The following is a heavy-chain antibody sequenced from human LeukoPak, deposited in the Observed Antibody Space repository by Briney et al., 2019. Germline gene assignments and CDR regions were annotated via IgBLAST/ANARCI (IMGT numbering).Heavy chain of an antibody. CDR1: GGPISIYH. CDR3: AREGYSSGVDY. Sequence: SEALSLTCTVSGGPISIYHWSWTQQPPGKGLEWIGYIYYSGSTNYNPSLKSRVTISVDTSKNQYSLKLSSVTAADTAVYYCAREGYSSGVDYWGQGTLVTVSS. J-gene: IGHJ4*02. CDR2: IYYSGST. D-gene: IGHD6-19*01. V-gene: IGHV4-59*01.